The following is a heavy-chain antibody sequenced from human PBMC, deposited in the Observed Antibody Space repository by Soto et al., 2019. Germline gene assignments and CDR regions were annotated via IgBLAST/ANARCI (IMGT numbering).Heavy chain of an antibody. D-gene: IGHD5-12*01. CDR3: AKDQDIVATFNWFDP. V-gene: IGHV3-23*01. Sequence: GGSLRLSCAASGFTFSIYAMSWVRQAPWKGLEWVSAISGSGGSTYYADSVKGRFTISRDNSKNTLYLQMNSLRAEDTAVYYCAKDQDIVATFNWFDPWGQGTLVTVSS. CDR2: ISGSGGST. J-gene: IGHJ5*02. CDR1: GFTFSIYA.